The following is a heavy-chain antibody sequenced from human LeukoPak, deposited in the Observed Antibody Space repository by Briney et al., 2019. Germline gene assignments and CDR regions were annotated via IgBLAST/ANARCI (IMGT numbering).Heavy chain of an antibody. CDR1: GGSISSYY. J-gene: IGHJ6*03. Sequence: SETLSLTCTVSGGSISSYYWSWIRQPPGKGLEWIGYIYYSGSTNYNPSLKSRVTISVDTSKNQFSLKLSSVTAADTAVYYCARRREYSSSSLYYYYYYMDVWGKGTTVTVSS. V-gene: IGHV4-59*01. CDR3: ARRREYSSSSLYYYYYYMDV. CDR2: IYYSGST. D-gene: IGHD6-6*01.